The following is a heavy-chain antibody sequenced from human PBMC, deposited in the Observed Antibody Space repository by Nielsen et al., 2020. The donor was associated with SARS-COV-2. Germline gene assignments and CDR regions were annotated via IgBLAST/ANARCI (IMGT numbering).Heavy chain of an antibody. Sequence: ASVKVSCKASGYTFTGYYMHWVRQAPGQGLEWMGRINPNSGGTNYAQKFQGRVTMTRDTSISTAYMELSRLRSDDTAVYYCARGEVSAYDFWSGFRGIDVWGQGTTVTVSS. V-gene: IGHV1-2*06. J-gene: IGHJ6*02. CDR3: ARGEVSAYDFWSGFRGIDV. CDR1: GYTFTGYY. CDR2: INPNSGGT. D-gene: IGHD3-3*01.